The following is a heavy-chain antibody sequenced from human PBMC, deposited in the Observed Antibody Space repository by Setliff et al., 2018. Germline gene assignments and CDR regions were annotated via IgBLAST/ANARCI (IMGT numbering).Heavy chain of an antibody. D-gene: IGHD3-3*01. CDR3: ARHHHLLAIFGVVTKSYFDY. CDR2: IYVNGGST. CDR1: GDSISSGIYH. V-gene: IGHV4-61*02. J-gene: IGHJ4*02. Sequence: SETLSLTCSVSGDSISSGIYHWSWIRQPAGKGLEWIGRIYVNGGSTTYSPSLKSRVTISVDTSKNQFSLNLSSVTAADTAVYYCARHHHLLAIFGVVTKSYFDYWGQGTLVTVSS.